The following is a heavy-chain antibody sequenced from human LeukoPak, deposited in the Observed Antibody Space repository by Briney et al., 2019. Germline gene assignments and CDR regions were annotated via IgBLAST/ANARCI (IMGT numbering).Heavy chain of an antibody. D-gene: IGHD3-22*01. CDR1: GYTFTGYY. CDR2: INPNSGGT. J-gene: IGHJ4*02. Sequence: ASVKVSCKASGYTFTGYYMHWVRRAPGQGLEWMGWINPNSGGTNYAQKFQGRVTMTRDTSISTAYMELSRLRSDDTAVYYCARGYDSSGYYFDYWGQGTLVTVSS. CDR3: ARGYDSSGYYFDY. V-gene: IGHV1-2*02.